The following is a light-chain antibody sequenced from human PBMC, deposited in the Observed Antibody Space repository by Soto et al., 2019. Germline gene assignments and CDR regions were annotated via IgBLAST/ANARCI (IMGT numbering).Light chain of an antibody. J-gene: IGKJ1*01. CDR1: QSISIN. V-gene: IGKV1-5*03. CDR2: KAS. CDR3: QQYNSYWT. Sequence: MTQTPATLPGARWERAILSFWASQSISINLAWYQQKPGKASKFLIYKASSLESGVPSRFSGSGSGTEFTLTISSLQPDDFATYYCQQYNSYWTFGQGTKVDI.